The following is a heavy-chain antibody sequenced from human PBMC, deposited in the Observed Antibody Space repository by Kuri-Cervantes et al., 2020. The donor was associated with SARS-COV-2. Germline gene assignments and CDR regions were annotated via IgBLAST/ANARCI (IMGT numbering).Heavy chain of an antibody. CDR2: IYYSGST. CDR1: GDSMRSHL. V-gene: IGHV4-59*11. Sequence: ESLKISCTVSGDSMRSHLWSWIRQPPGKGLEWIGYIYYSGSTNYNPSLKSRVTISVDTSKNQFSLKLSSVTAADTAVYYCANSGSYYEGGYYYYGMDVWGQGTTVT. J-gene: IGHJ6*01. CDR3: ANSGSYYEGGYYYYGMDV. D-gene: IGHD1-26*01.